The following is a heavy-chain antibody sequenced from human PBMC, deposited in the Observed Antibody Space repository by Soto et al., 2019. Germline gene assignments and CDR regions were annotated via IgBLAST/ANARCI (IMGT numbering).Heavy chain of an antibody. CDR2: ISYDGSNK. CDR3: AKELKLLWFGETPCYYGMDV. J-gene: IGHJ6*02. V-gene: IGHV3-30*18. CDR1: GFTFSSYG. Sequence: LRLSCAASGFTFSSYGMHWVRQAPGKGLEWVAVISYDGSNKYYADSVKGRFTISRDNSKNTLYLQMNSLRAEDTAVYYCAKELKLLWFGETPCYYGMDVWGQGTTVTVSS. D-gene: IGHD3-10*01.